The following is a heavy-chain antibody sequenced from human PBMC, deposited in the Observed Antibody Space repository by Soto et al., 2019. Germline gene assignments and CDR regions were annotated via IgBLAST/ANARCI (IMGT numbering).Heavy chain of an antibody. Sequence: EVQLLESGGGLVQPGGSLRLSCAASGFTFSSYAMSWVRQAPGKGLEWVSAISGSGGSTYYADSVKGRFTISRDNSKNTLYLQMNSLRAEDTAVYYCAKEREYYDILTAPTGDMDVWGKGATVTVSS. J-gene: IGHJ6*03. CDR1: GFTFSSYA. V-gene: IGHV3-23*01. D-gene: IGHD3-9*01. CDR3: AKEREYYDILTAPTGDMDV. CDR2: ISGSGGST.